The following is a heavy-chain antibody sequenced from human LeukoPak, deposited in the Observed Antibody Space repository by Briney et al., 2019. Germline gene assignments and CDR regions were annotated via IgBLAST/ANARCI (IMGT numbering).Heavy chain of an antibody. CDR2: IWYDGSNK. D-gene: IGHD6-13*01. V-gene: IGHV3-33*06. Sequence: GGSLRLSCAASGFTFSSYAMSWVRQAPGKGLEWVAVIWYDGSNKYYADSVKGRFTISRDNSKNTLYLQMNSLRAEDTAVYYCAKDKMIAAAGPVDYWGQGTLVTVSS. J-gene: IGHJ4*02. CDR1: GFTFSSYA. CDR3: AKDKMIAAAGPVDY.